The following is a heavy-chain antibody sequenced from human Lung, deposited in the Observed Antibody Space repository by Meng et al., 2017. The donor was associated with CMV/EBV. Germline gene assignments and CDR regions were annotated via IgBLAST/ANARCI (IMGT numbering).Heavy chain of an antibody. CDR1: GGSISSYY. CDR3: ARSDFWSGYGRDG. V-gene: IGHV4-59*01. Sequence: GSLRLXCTVSGGSISSYYWSWIRQPPGKGLEWIGYIYYSGSTNYNPSLKSRVTISVDTSKNQFSLKLSSVTAADTAVYYCARSDFWSGYGRDGWGQWNT. CDR2: IYYSGST. D-gene: IGHD3-3*01. J-gene: IGHJ6*01.